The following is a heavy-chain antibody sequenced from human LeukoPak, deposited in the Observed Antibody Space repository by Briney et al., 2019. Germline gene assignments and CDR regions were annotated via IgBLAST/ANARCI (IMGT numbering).Heavy chain of an antibody. D-gene: IGHD6-13*01. Sequence: PSQTLSLTCTVSGASISSGGYYWSWIRQHPGKGLEWIGYIFYSGSTYYNPSLKSRVTISVDTSKNQFSLKLSSVTAADTAVYYCASKTIATPGTFDYRGQGTLVTVSS. CDR3: ASKTIATPGTFDY. CDR2: IFYSGST. CDR1: GASISSGGYY. V-gene: IGHV4-31*03. J-gene: IGHJ4*02.